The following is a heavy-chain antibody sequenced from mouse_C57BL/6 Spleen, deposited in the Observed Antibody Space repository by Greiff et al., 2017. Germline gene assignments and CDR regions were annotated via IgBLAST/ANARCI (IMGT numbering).Heavy chain of an antibody. CDR1: GYTFTDYS. Sequence: EVQLKQSGPELVKPGASVKISCKASGYTFTDYSMNWVKQSHGKSLEWIGDINPNNGGTSYNQKFQGKATLTVDKSSSTAYMELRSLTSEDSAVYYCARQITTVPHFDYWGQGTTLTVSS. V-gene: IGHV1-26*01. CDR3: ARQITTVPHFDY. J-gene: IGHJ2*01. CDR2: INPNNGGT. D-gene: IGHD1-1*01.